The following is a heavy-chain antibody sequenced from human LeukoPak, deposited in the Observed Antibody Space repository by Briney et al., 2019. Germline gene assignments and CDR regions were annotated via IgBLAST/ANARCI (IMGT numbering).Heavy chain of an antibody. J-gene: IGHJ4*02. Sequence: PGGSLRLSCAASGFTFSSYSMNWVRQAPGKGLEWVSYISSSSSTMYYADSVKGRFTIPRDNAKNSLYLQMNSLRAEDTAVYYCARDRSWSGNPEYYFDYWGQGTLVTVSS. CDR1: GFTFSSYS. CDR3: ARDRSWSGNPEYYFDY. V-gene: IGHV3-48*01. D-gene: IGHD3-3*01. CDR2: ISSSSSTM.